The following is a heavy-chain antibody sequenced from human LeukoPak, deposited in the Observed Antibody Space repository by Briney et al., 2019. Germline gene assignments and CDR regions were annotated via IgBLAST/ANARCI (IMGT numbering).Heavy chain of an antibody. V-gene: IGHV4-59*01. Sequence: GSLRLSCAASGFTFSSYAMSWIRQPPGKGLEWIGYIYSSENVDYNPSLKSRVTISADTSKNQFSLKLRSVTAADTAVYYCARDYPPNWGQGTLVTVSS. CDR1: GFTFSSYA. CDR3: ARDYPPN. CDR2: IYSSENV. J-gene: IGHJ4*02.